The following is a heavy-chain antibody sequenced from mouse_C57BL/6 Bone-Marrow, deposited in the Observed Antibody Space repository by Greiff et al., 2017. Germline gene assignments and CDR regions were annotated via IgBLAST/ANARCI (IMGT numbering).Heavy chain of an antibody. CDR1: GYTFTSYW. D-gene: IGHD2-5*01. CDR2: IDPSDSYT. Sequence: QVQLQQPGAELVMPGASVKLSCKASGYTFTSYWMHWVKQRPGQGLEWIGEIDPSDSYTNYNQKFKGKATLTVDKSSSTAYIQLSSLTSEDSAVYYCARDYSNLYYFDYWGQGTTLTVSS. J-gene: IGHJ2*01. V-gene: IGHV1-69*01. CDR3: ARDYSNLYYFDY.